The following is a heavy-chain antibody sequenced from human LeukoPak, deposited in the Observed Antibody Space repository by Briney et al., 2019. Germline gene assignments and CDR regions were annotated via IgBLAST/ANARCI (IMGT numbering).Heavy chain of an antibody. CDR2: TYYRSKWYN. Sequence: SQTLSLTCAISGDSVSSNSAAWNWIRQSPSRGLEWLGRTYYRSKWYNDYAVSVKSRITINPDTSKNQFSLKLSSVTAADTAVYYCAREAPPGYGSGSYSWFDPWGQGTLVTVSS. D-gene: IGHD3-10*01. J-gene: IGHJ5*02. V-gene: IGHV6-1*01. CDR3: AREAPPGYGSGSYSWFDP. CDR1: GDSVSSNSAA.